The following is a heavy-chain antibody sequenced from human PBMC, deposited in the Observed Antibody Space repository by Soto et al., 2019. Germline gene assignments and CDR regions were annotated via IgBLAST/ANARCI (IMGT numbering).Heavy chain of an antibody. D-gene: IGHD6-19*01. CDR3: ARDRVHRIAVAGTDY. CDR1: GFTFSSYW. CDR2: IKQDGSEK. J-gene: IGHJ4*02. V-gene: IGHV3-7*05. Sequence: GGSLRLSCAASGFTFSSYWMSWVRQAPGKGLEWVANIKQDGSEKYYVDSVKGRFTISRDNAKNSLYLQMNSLRAEDTAVYYCARDRVHRIAVAGTDYWGQGTLVTVSS.